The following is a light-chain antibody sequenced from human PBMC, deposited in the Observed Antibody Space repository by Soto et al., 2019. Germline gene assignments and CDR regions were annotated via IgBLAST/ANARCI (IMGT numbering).Light chain of an antibody. Sequence: QSALTQPASVSGSPGQSSNISCTGTSSDVGGYNYVSWYQHHPGKAPKLIIYDVSNRPSGVSNPFSGSKSGNTASLTISGLQPEDEADYYCSSYTTSNTRQIVFGTGTKLTVL. CDR2: DVS. J-gene: IGLJ1*01. V-gene: IGLV2-14*03. CDR1: SSDVGGYNY. CDR3: SSYTTSNTRQIV.